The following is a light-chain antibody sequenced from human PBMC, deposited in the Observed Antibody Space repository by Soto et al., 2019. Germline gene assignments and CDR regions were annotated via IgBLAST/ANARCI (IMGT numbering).Light chain of an antibody. J-gene: IGLJ3*02. CDR3: SSYTNSDTWV. CDR1: SSDVGGYSY. CDR2: EVI. Sequence: QSALTQPASVSGSPGQSITISCTGSSSDVGGYSYVSWYQQYPGKAPKLMIYEVINRPSGLSNRFSGSKSGNTASLTISGLQADDEADYYCSSYTNSDTWVFGGGTQLTVL. V-gene: IGLV2-14*01.